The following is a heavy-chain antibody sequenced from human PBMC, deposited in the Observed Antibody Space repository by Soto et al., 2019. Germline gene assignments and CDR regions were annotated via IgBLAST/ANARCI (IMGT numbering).Heavy chain of an antibody. Sequence: EVQLVXSGGGLVQPGRSLRLSCAASGFTFDDYAMHWVRQAPGKGLEWVSGISWNSGSIGYADSVKGRFTXSRXXAKXXXXXXXXXXXXXXXXXXXXXXXXXXPVXMXXDHDYYYXXDVWGKGTTGTVSS. D-gene: IGHD3-10*02. CDR2: ISWNSGSI. J-gene: IGHJ6*03. CDR3: XXXXXXPVXMXXDHDYYYXXDV. V-gene: IGHV3-9*01. CDR1: GFTFDDYA.